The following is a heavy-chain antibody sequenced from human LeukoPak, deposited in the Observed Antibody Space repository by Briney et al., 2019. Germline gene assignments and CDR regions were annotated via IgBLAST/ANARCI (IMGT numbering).Heavy chain of an antibody. CDR1: GFTVSSNY. CDR2: TYSGGST. J-gene: IGHJ4*02. D-gene: IGHD2-8*01. Sequence: GGSLRLSCAASGFTVSSNYMSWVRQAPGKGLEWVSFTYSGGSTYYADSVKGRFTISRDNSKNTLYLQMNSLRAEDTAGYYCAKGSLSLMGVFDYWGQGTLVTVSS. V-gene: IGHV3-53*01. CDR3: AKGSLSLMGVFDY.